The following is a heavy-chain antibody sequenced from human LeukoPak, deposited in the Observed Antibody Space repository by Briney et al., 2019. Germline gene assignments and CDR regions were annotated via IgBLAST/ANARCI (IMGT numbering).Heavy chain of an antibody. Sequence: PGGSLRLSCAASGFTFSSYWMSWVRQAPGKGLEWVSSISSSSSYIYYADSVKGRFTISRDNAKNSLYLQMNSLRAEDTAVYYCARNMGGDIRGVCPFDIWGQGTMVTVSS. D-gene: IGHD3-10*01. CDR1: GFTFSSYW. CDR3: ARNMGGDIRGVCPFDI. CDR2: ISSSSSYI. V-gene: IGHV3-21*01. J-gene: IGHJ3*02.